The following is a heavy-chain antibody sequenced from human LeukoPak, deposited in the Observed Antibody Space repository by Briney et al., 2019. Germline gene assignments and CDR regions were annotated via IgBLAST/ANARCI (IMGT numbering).Heavy chain of an antibody. V-gene: IGHV3-23*01. CDR3: ARYGSLPEIIPQLVKWELLPLLGYYFDY. D-gene: IGHD1-26*01. CDR2: ISGSGGST. J-gene: IGHJ4*02. CDR1: GCTFSSYA. Sequence: GGSLRLSCAASGCTFSSYAMSWVRQPPGKGLEWVSAISGSGGSTYYADSVKGRFTISRDNSKNTLYLQMNSLRAEDTAVYYCARYGSLPEIIPQLVKWELLPLLGYYFDYWGQGTLVTVSS.